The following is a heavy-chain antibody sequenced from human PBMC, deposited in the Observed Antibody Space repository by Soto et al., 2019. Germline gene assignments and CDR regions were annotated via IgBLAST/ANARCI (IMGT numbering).Heavy chain of an antibody. D-gene: IGHD3-3*01. Sequence: PSETLSLTCAVYGGSFSGYYWSWIRQPPGKGLEWIGEINHSGSTNYNPSLKSRVTISVDTSKNQFSLKLSSVTAADTAVYYCARGPRITIFGVARYYYYGIDVWGQGTTVTVSS. CDR2: INHSGST. V-gene: IGHV4-34*01. J-gene: IGHJ6*02. CDR1: GGSFSGYY. CDR3: ARGPRITIFGVARYYYYGIDV.